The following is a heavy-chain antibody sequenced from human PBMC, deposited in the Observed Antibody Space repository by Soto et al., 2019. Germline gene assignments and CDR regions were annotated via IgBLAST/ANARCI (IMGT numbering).Heavy chain of an antibody. D-gene: IGHD3-22*01. Sequence: PSETLSLTCTVSGGSISSGGCYWSWIRKHPGKGLEWIGYIYYSGSTYYNPSLKSRVTISVDTSENQFSLKLSSVTAADTAVYYSARSSDSSGIDYWGQGTLVTVSS. V-gene: IGHV4-31*03. CDR1: GGSISSGGCY. CDR3: ARSSDSSGIDY. J-gene: IGHJ4*02. CDR2: IYYSGST.